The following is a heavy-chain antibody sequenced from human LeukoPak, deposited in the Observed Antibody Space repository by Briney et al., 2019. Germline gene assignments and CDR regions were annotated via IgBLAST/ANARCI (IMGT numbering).Heavy chain of an antibody. CDR1: GHSISSGYY. CDR2: IYHSGST. CDR3: ARGYYYVSGSYSFFDY. J-gene: IGHJ4*02. Sequence: SETLSLTCTVSGHSISSGYYWGWIRQPPGKGLEWIGSIYHSGSTYYNPSLKSRVTISVDTSKNQFSLKLSSVTAADTAVYYCARGYYYVSGSYSFFDYWGQGTLVTVSS. V-gene: IGHV4-38-2*02. D-gene: IGHD3-10*01.